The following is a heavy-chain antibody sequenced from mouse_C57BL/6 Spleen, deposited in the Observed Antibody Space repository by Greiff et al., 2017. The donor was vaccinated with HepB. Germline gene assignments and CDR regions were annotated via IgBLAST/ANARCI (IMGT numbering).Heavy chain of an antibody. J-gene: IGHJ4*01. CDR3: ARTGTSAMDY. Sequence: EVKLMESEGGLVQPGSSMKLSCTASGFTFSDYYMAWVRQVPEKGLEWVANINYDGSSTYYLDSLKSRFIISRDNAKNILYLQMSSLKSEDTATYYCARTGTSAMDYWGQGTSVTVSS. D-gene: IGHD4-1*01. V-gene: IGHV5-16*01. CDR1: GFTFSDYY. CDR2: INYDGSST.